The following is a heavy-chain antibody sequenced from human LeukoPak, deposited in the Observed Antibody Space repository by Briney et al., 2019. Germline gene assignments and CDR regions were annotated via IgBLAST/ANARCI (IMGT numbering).Heavy chain of an antibody. CDR2: ISYDGRDK. D-gene: IGHD1-26*01. V-gene: IGHV3-30*04. Sequence: QSGGSLILSCAASGFTFSTYAMHWVRQAPGKGLEWVTVISYDGRDKKYADSVKGRFSISRDNSKSTLYLQMDSLRSEDTAVYYCAKDSGNYANYYFDHWGQGTLVTVSS. CDR1: GFTFSTYA. CDR3: AKDSGNYANYYFDH. J-gene: IGHJ4*02.